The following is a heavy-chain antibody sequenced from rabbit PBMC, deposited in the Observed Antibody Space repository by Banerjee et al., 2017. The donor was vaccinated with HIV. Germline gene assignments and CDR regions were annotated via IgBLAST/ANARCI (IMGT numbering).Heavy chain of an antibody. V-gene: IGHV1S45*01. CDR1: GFSFSSGYD. Sequence: QEQLVESGGDLVKPGASLTLTCTASGFSFSSGYDMCWVRQAPGKGLEWIACIYTGDGNTYYASWAKGRFTISKTSSTTVTLQMTSLTAADTATYFCARAYSSSSGYVYYGMDLWGPGTLVTV. CDR2: IYTGDGNT. J-gene: IGHJ6*01. CDR3: ARAYSSSSGYVYYGMDL. D-gene: IGHD1-1*01.